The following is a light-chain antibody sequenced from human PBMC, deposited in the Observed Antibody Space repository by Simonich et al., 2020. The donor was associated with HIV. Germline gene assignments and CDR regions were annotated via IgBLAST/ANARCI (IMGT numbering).Light chain of an antibody. J-gene: IGKJ1*01. CDR3: QQYNSYWT. CDR2: KAS. CDR1: QSISTW. V-gene: IGKV1-5*03. Sequence: DIQMTQSPSTLSASVGDRVTITCRASQSISTWLAWDQQKPGKAPSLLIYKASRLESGVPSRFSGSGSGTEFTLTISSLQPDDFATYYCQQYNSYWTFGQGTKVEIK.